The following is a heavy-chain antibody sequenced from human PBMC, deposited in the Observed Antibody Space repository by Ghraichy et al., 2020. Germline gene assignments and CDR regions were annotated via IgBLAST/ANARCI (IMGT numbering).Heavy chain of an antibody. D-gene: IGHD2-21*02. J-gene: IGHJ4*02. V-gene: IGHV3-30-3*01. Sequence: GGSLTLSCAASGFTFNIYAIHWVRQAPGKGLEWVAVISNDGSDKDYADSVKGRFTVSRDNSKNTLYLQINSLRGEDTAMYYCVRPTVTAPDWGQGTLVTVSS. CDR3: VRPTVTAPD. CDR2: ISNDGSDK. CDR1: GFTFNIYA.